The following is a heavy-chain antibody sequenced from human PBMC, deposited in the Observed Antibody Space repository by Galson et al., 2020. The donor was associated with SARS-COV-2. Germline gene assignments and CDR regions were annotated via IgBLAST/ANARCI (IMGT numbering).Heavy chain of an antibody. D-gene: IGHD1-26*01. V-gene: IGHV3-23*01. CDR2: ISGSGGST. Sequence: GESLKISCAASGFTFSSYAMSWVRQAPGKGLEWVSAISGSGGSTYYADSVKGRFTISRDNSKNTLYLQMNSLRAEDTAVYYCARKIKGHSGSYFFDYWGQGTLVTVSS. J-gene: IGHJ4*02. CDR3: ARKIKGHSGSYFFDY. CDR1: GFTFSSYA.